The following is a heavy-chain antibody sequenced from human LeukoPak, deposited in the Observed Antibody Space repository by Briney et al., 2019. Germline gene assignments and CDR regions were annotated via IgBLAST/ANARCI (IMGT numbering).Heavy chain of an antibody. Sequence: PSETLSLTCTVSGGSISSSSYYWGWIRQPPGKGLEWIGSIYYSGSTYYNPSLKSRVTISVDTSKNQFSLKLSSVTAADTAVYYCARQQGNYYDSSGYNWFDPWGQGTLVTVSS. CDR2: IYYSGST. CDR1: GGSISSSSYY. J-gene: IGHJ5*02. D-gene: IGHD3-22*01. CDR3: ARQQGNYYDSSGYNWFDP. V-gene: IGHV4-39*01.